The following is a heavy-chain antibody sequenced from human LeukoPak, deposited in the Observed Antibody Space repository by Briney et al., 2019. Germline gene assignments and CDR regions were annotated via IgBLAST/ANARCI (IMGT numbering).Heavy chain of an antibody. CDR2: IIPIFGTA. Sequence: ASVKVSCKASGGTFSSYAISWVRQAPGQGLEWMGGIIPIFGTANYAQKFQGRVTITADKSTSTAYMELSSLRSEDTAVYYCATARPPLVAFDIWGQGTMVTVSS. V-gene: IGHV1-69*06. J-gene: IGHJ3*02. D-gene: IGHD2-8*02. CDR3: ATARPPLVAFDI. CDR1: GGTFSSYA.